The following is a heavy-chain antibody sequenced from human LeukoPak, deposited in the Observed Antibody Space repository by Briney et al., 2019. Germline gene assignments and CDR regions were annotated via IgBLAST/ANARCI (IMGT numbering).Heavy chain of an antibody. V-gene: IGHV3-30*02. CDR3: AQGGSPGALDY. Sequence: GGSLRLSCAASGFTFSSYGMHWVRQAPGKGLEWVAFIRYDGSNKYYADSVKGRFTISRDNAKNTLYLQVNSLRAEDTAVYYCAQGGSPGALDYWGRGTLVTVSS. CDR1: GFTFSSYG. D-gene: IGHD2-15*01. CDR2: IRYDGSNK. J-gene: IGHJ4*02.